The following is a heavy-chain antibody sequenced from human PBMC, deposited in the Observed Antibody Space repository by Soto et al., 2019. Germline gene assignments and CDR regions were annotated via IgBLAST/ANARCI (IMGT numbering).Heavy chain of an antibody. D-gene: IGHD3-10*01. CDR3: ARGISGDYYYYYGMDV. CDR2: ISYDGSNK. V-gene: IGHV3-30-3*01. Sequence: QVQLVESGGGVVQPGRALRLSCAASGFTFSSYAMHWVRQAPGKGLAWVAVISYDGSNKYYADSVKGRFTISRDNSKNTRYLQMNSLRAEDTAVYYCARGISGDYYYYYGMDVWGQGTTVTVSS. J-gene: IGHJ6*02. CDR1: GFTFSSYA.